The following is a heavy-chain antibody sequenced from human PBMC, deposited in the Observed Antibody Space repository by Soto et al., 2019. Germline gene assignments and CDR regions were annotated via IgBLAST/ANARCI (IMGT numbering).Heavy chain of an antibody. J-gene: IGHJ5*02. Sequence: QVQLQQWGAGLLKPSETLSLTCAVYGGSFSGYYWSWIRQPPGKGLEWIGEINHSGSTNYNPSLKSRVTISVDTSKNQFSLKLSFVTAADTAVYYCARTSGYSSSWTGWYNWFDPWGQGTLVTVSS. CDR1: GGSFSGYY. CDR2: INHSGST. D-gene: IGHD6-13*01. CDR3: ARTSGYSSSWTGWYNWFDP. V-gene: IGHV4-34*01.